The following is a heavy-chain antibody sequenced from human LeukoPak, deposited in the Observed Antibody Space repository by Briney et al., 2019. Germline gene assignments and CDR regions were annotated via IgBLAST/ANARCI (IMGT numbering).Heavy chain of an antibody. J-gene: IGHJ5*02. Sequence: PSETLSLTCTVSGYSINSGYYWGWIRQPPGKGLEYIGSIHHSGSTYYIPSLKSRVTISIDTSKNQFSLKLGSVTAADTAVYWCARQGSSWPDNWFDPWGQGTLVTVSS. V-gene: IGHV4-38-2*02. CDR2: IHHSGST. CDR3: ARQGSSWPDNWFDP. CDR1: GYSINSGYY. D-gene: IGHD6-13*01.